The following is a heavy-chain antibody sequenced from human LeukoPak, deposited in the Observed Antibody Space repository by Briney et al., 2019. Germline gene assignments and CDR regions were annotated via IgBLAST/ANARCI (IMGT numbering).Heavy chain of an antibody. Sequence: GGSLRLSCAASGFTFSNYGMHWVRQAPGKGLEWVAFIRFDGTNKYYADSVKGRLTISRDNSKNTLYLQMNSLRAEDTAVYYCAGPSSSGVGYWGQGTLVTVPS. D-gene: IGHD3-10*01. CDR3: AGPSSSGVGY. J-gene: IGHJ4*02. CDR1: GFTFSNYG. V-gene: IGHV3-30*02. CDR2: IRFDGTNK.